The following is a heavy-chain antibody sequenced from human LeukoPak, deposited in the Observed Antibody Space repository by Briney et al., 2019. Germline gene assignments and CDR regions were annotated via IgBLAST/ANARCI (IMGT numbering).Heavy chain of an antibody. J-gene: IGHJ5*02. Sequence: TLSLTCTVSGGSISSGSYYWSWIRQPAGKGLEWIGRIYTSGSTNYNPSLKSRVTISVDTSKNQFSLKLSSVTAADTAVYCCARERLDRGVHWFDPWGQGTLVTVSS. CDR3: ARERLDRGVHWFDP. CDR1: GGSISSGSYY. CDR2: IYTSGST. D-gene: IGHD3-10*01. V-gene: IGHV4-61*02.